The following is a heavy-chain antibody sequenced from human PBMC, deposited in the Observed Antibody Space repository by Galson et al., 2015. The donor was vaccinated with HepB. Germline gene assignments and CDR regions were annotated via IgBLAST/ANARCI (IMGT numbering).Heavy chain of an antibody. CDR1: GYTFTSYG. J-gene: IGHJ5*02. CDR3: ARVPDFHPRAYCSGGSCYSWEGGNWFDP. CDR2: ISAYNGNT. Sequence: SVKVSCKASGYTFTSYGISWVRQAPGQGLEWMGWISAYNGNTNYAQKLQGGVTMATDTSTSTAYMELRSLRSDDTAVYYCARVPDFHPRAYCSGGSCYSWEGGNWFDPWGQGTLVTVSS. V-gene: IGHV1-18*01. D-gene: IGHD2-15*01.